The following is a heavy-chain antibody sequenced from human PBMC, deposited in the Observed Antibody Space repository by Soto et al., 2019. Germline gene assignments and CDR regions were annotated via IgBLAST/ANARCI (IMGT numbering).Heavy chain of an antibody. CDR2: ISSSSSYI. V-gene: IGHV3-21*01. J-gene: IGHJ6*02. CDR3: AGGTGTTHYYYGMDV. Sequence: GGSLRLSCAASGFTFSSYSMNWVRQAPGKGLEWVSSISSSSSYIYYADSVKGRFTISRDNAKNSLYLQMNSLRAEDTAVYYCAGGTGTTHYYYGMDVWGQGTTVTVS. CDR1: GFTFSSYS. D-gene: IGHD1-1*01.